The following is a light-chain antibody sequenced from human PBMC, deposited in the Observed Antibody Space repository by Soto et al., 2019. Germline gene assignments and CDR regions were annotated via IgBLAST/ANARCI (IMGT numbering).Light chain of an antibody. CDR3: QQSYSTSIT. Sequence: DIQMTQSPSSLSASVGDRVTITCRASQSISSYLNWYQQKPGKAPKLLIYAASRLQSGVPSRFSGSGYGTNFILIISILQPEDFATYYCQQSYSTSITFGQWTRLEIK. CDR2: AAS. CDR1: QSISSY. J-gene: IGKJ5*01. V-gene: IGKV1-39*01.